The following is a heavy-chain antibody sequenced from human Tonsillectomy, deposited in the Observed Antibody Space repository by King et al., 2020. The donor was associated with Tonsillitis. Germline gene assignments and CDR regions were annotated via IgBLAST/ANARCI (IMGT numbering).Heavy chain of an antibody. CDR3: AREVIAAGEVFFDD. D-gene: IGHD6-25*01. Sequence: EVQLVESGGGLVQPGGSLRLSCTASGFTFSNYNMNWVRQAPGKGLEWVSYISRTTSNIYYADSMKGRFTISRDNAKNSLYLQMNSRSAEDTAVYYCAREVIAAGEVFFDDWGQGTVVTVPS. CDR2: ISRTTSNI. J-gene: IGHJ4*02. CDR1: GFTFSNYN. V-gene: IGHV3-48*01.